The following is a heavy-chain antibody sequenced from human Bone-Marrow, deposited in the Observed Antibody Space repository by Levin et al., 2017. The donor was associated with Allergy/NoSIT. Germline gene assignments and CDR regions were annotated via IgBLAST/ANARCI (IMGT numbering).Heavy chain of an antibody. CDR3: VKARGYCSSTTCINWFEP. J-gene: IGHJ5*02. V-gene: IGHV4-39*07. CDR1: GGSVSSSNYY. Sequence: PSETLSLTCTVSGGSVSSSNYYWGWIRQTPGRGLEWIGNIYYTGSTYYNPSLKSRVTTSIDTSKNQFSLRLSSVTAADTAVYYCVKARGYCSSTTCINWFEPWGQGTLVTVSS. CDR2: IYYTGST. D-gene: IGHD2-2*01.